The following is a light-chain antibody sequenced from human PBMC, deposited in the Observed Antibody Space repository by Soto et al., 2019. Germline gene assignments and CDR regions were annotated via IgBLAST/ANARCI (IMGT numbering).Light chain of an antibody. J-gene: IGKJ4*01. CDR1: QSVSRY. V-gene: IGKV3-11*01. CDR2: DAS. Sequence: EIVLTQSPATLSLSPGERATLSCRASQSVSRYLAWYQQKPGQAPRLLIYDASNRATGIPARFRGSGSGTDFTLTISSLEPEDCAVYYCQQRSNWPLTFGGGTKVEIK. CDR3: QQRSNWPLT.